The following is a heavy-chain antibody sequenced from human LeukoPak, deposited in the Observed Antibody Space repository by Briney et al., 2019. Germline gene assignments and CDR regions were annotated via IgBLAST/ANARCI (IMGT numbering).Heavy chain of an antibody. D-gene: IGHD6-6*01. CDR1: GGSISSGGYY. CDR3: ARGTPYSSSSYYYYYMDV. J-gene: IGHJ6*03. V-gene: IGHV4-31*03. CDR2: IYYSGST. Sequence: SETLSLTCTVSGGSISSGGYYWSWIRQHPGKGLEWIGYIYYSGSTYYNPSLKSRVTISVDTSKNQFSLKLSSVTAADTAVYYCARGTPYSSSSYYYYYMDVWGKGPRSPSP.